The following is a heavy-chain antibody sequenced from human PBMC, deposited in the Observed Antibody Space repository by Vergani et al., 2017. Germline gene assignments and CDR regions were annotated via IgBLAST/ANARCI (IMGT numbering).Heavy chain of an antibody. CDR2: ISGSGGST. J-gene: IGHJ4*02. CDR1: GFTFSSYA. CDR3: AKDLSSSWYVGFGY. Sequence: EVQLLESGGGLVQPGGSLRLSCAASGFTFSSYAMSWVRQAPGKGLEWVSAISGSGGSTYYADSVKGRFTISRGNSKNTLYLQMKSLRAEDTAVYYCAKDLSSSWYVGFGYWGQGTLVTVSS. V-gene: IGHV3-23*01. D-gene: IGHD6-13*01.